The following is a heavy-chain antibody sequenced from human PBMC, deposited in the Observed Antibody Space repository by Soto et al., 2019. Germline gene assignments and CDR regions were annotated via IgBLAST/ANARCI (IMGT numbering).Heavy chain of an antibody. CDR2: IYHSGST. Sequence: LSLTCTVSGGSISSGGSSWSWIRQPPGKGLEWIGYIYHSGSTYYNPSLKSRVTISVDRSKNQFSLKLSSVTAADTAVYYCARAGDSSGPVALGYWGQGTLVTVSS. J-gene: IGHJ4*02. CDR3: ARAGDSSGPVALGY. V-gene: IGHV4-30-2*01. CDR1: GGSISSGGSS. D-gene: IGHD6-19*01.